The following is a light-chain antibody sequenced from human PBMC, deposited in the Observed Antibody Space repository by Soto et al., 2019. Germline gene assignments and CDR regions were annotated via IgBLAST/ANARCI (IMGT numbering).Light chain of an antibody. V-gene: IGKV3-20*01. CDR3: QQYGSSPLT. Sequence: EIVLTQSPGTLSLSPGERATLSCRASQSVISNYLAWYLQKPGQAPRLLIYGASSRATGIPDRFSGSGSGTDFTLTISRLEPEDFAVYYCQQYGSSPLTFGGGTKVEIK. J-gene: IGKJ4*01. CDR2: GAS. CDR1: QSVISNY.